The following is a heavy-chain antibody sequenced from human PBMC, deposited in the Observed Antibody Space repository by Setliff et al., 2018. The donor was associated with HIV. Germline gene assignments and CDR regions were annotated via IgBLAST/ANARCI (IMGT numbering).Heavy chain of an antibody. J-gene: IGHJ4*01. CDR1: GYNFTSHD. CDR3: AGHLPPYSGNFDY. D-gene: IGHD1-26*01. Sequence: ASVKVSCKASGYNFTSHDINWVRQAPGQGLEWMGWMNPKSGNTGYARKFQGRVTMTRKTSISTAYMELRSLRSDDTAVYYCAGHLPPYSGNFDYWGHGTLVTVSS. V-gene: IGHV1-8*01. CDR2: MNPKSGNT.